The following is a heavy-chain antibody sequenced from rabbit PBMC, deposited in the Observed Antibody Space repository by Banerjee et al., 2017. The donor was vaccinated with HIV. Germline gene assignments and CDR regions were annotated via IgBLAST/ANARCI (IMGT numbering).Heavy chain of an antibody. J-gene: IGHJ6*01. CDR3: ARDRGVGYDLNL. CDR1: GFSFSSSYW. D-gene: IGHD6-1*01. Sequence: QEQLEESGGDLVKPEGSLTLTCTASGFSFSSSYWICWVRQAPGKGLEWIACIYTGSSGSTYYASWAKGRFTISKTSSTTVTLQMTSLTAADTATYFCARDRGVGYDLNLWGQGTLVTVS. V-gene: IGHV1S45*01. CDR2: IYTGSSGST.